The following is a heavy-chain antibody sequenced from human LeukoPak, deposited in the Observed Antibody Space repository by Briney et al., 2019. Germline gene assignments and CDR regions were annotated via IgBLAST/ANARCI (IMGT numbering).Heavy chain of an antibody. Sequence: GASVKVSCKASGYTFTSYGISWVRQAPGQGLEWMGWISAYNGNTNYAQKLQGRVTMTRDTSISTAYMELSRLRSDDTAVYYCARDSRGATTLGYYYYGMDVWGQGTTVTVSS. V-gene: IGHV1-18*01. CDR2: ISAYNGNT. CDR1: GYTFTSYG. J-gene: IGHJ6*02. D-gene: IGHD1-26*01. CDR3: ARDSRGATTLGYYYYGMDV.